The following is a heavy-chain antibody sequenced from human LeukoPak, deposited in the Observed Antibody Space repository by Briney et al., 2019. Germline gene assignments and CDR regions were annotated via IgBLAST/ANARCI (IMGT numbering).Heavy chain of an antibody. J-gene: IGHJ6*03. D-gene: IGHD3-3*01. V-gene: IGHV3-7*01. CDR3: ARDQSYDFWSWGYYMDV. CDR1: GFTFSSYW. CDR2: IKQDGSKK. Sequence: GGSLRLSCAASGFTFSSYWMSWVRQPQAEGREWVSNIKQDGSKKYYVDSVKGRFTISRDNAKNSLDLQMKSLRAEDTAVYYCARDQSYDFWSWGYYMDVWGKGTTVTVSS.